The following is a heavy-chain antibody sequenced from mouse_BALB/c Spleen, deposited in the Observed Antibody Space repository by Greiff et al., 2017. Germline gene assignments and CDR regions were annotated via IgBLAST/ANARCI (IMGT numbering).Heavy chain of an antibody. CDR3: ARGDYGSYFDY. CDR1: GFTFSSYA. D-gene: IGHD1-1*01. V-gene: IGHV5-6-5*01. J-gene: IGHJ2*01. CDR2: ISSGGST. Sequence: EVKLVESGGGLVKPGGSLKLSCAASGFTFSSYAMSWVRQTPEKRLEWVASISSGGSTYYPDSVKGRFTISRDNARNILYLQMSSLRSEDTAMYYCARGDYGSYFDYWGQGTTLTVSS.